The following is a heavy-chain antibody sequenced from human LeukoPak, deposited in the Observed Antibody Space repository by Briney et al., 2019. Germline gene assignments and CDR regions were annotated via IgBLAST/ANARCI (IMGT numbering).Heavy chain of an antibody. CDR3: AKEIWPTVTTPGWTYFDY. Sequence: PGGSLRLSCAASGFTVSSNYMSWVRQAPGKGLEWVAFIRYDGSNKYYADSVKGRFTISRDNSKNTLYLQMNSLRAEDTAVYYCAKEIWPTVTTPGWTYFDYWGQGALVTVSS. V-gene: IGHV3-30*02. CDR1: GFTVSSNY. J-gene: IGHJ4*02. D-gene: IGHD4-17*01. CDR2: IRYDGSNK.